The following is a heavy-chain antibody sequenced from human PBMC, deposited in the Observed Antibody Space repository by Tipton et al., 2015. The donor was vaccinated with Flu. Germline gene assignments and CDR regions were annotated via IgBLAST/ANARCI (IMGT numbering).Heavy chain of an antibody. V-gene: IGHV2-5*02. CDR3: AHPRYYDYGVGYVLDF. CDR2: IYWDDDK. Sequence: LVKPTQTLTLTCTFSGFSLDTHGVGVGWIRQPPGEALEWLALIYWDDDKRDSPSLKSRLSITKDTSKNQVVLILTNTSPVDTATYYCAHPRYYDYGVGYVLDFWGQGTLVTVSS. J-gene: IGHJ4*02. CDR1: GFSLDTHGVG. D-gene: IGHD4-17*01.